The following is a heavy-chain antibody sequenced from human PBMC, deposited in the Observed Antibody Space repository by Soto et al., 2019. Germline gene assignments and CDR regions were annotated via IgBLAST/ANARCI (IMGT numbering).Heavy chain of an antibody. CDR2: IIPIFGTA. Sequence: QVQLVQSGAEVKKPGSSVKVSCKASGGTFSSYAISWVRQAPGQGLEWMGGIIPIFGTANYAQKFQGRVTITADESTSTAYMELSSLRSEDTAVYYCARVTYYYDSSGYYYVAYFDYWGQGTLVTVSS. V-gene: IGHV1-69*12. CDR1: GGTFSSYA. D-gene: IGHD3-22*01. CDR3: ARVTYYYDSSGYYYVAYFDY. J-gene: IGHJ4*02.